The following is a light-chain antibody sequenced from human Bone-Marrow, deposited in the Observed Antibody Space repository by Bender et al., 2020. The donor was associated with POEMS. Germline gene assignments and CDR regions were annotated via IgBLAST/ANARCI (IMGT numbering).Light chain of an antibody. CDR1: SDVGFYNY. J-gene: IGLJ1*01. Sequence: QSALTQPASVSGSPGQSITISCTGSDVGFYNYVSWYQHHPGKVPTLMIYDVSNRPSGVSDRFSGSKFGNTASLTISGLQPEDEGDYYCCSYASTTALVFGTGTKVSVL. V-gene: IGLV2-14*03. CDR3: CSYASTTALV. CDR2: DVS.